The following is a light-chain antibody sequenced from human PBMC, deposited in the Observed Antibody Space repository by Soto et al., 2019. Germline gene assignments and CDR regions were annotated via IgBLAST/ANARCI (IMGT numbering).Light chain of an antibody. CDR2: GAS. CDR1: QSVSSN. V-gene: IGKV3-15*01. CDR3: QHYNYWPPDRT. J-gene: IGKJ1*01. Sequence: EIVMTQSPATLSVSPGERATLSCRASQSVSSNLAWYQQKPGQAPRLLIYGASTRATGIPARFSGSGSGTGFTLTVSSWQSEDIAIYFCQHYNYWPPDRTFGQGTKVEI.